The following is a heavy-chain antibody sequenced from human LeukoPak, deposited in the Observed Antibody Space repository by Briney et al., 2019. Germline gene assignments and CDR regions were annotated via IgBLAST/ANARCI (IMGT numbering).Heavy chain of an antibody. Sequence: GGSLRLSCAASGFTFSSYSMNWVRQAPGKGLEWVSSISSSSSYIYYADSVKGRFTISRDNAKNSLYLQMNSLRAEDTAVYYCARDPWEHYYSSGPNWFDPWGQGTLVTVSS. CDR2: ISSSSSYI. CDR3: ARDPWEHYYSSGPNWFDP. J-gene: IGHJ5*02. V-gene: IGHV3-21*01. D-gene: IGHD6-19*01. CDR1: GFTFSSYS.